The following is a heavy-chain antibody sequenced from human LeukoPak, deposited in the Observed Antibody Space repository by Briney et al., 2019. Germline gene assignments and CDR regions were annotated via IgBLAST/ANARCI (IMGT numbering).Heavy chain of an antibody. J-gene: IGHJ5*02. Sequence: SETLSLTCTVSGGSISSHYWSWIRQPPGKGLEWIGYIYYSGSTNYNPSLKSQVTISVDTSKNQFSLKLSSVTAADTAVYYCARGLLSGWYGNWFDPWGQGTLVTVSS. CDR3: ARGLLSGWYGNWFDP. CDR2: IYYSGST. V-gene: IGHV4-59*11. D-gene: IGHD6-19*01. CDR1: GGSISSHY.